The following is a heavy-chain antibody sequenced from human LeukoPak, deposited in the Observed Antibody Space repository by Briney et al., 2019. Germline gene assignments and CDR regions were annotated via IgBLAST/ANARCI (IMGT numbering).Heavy chain of an antibody. CDR2: FDPEDGET. J-gene: IGHJ4*02. CDR3: ARRSDDYDSSAYYH. CDR1: GYTLTELS. V-gene: IGHV1-24*01. Sequence: ASVKVSCKVSGYTLTELSMHWVRQAPGKGLEWMGRFDPEDGETIYAQKFQGRVTMTMDPSISTAYMELSSLRSEDTAAYYCARRSDDYDSSAYYHWGQGTLVTVSS. D-gene: IGHD3-22*01.